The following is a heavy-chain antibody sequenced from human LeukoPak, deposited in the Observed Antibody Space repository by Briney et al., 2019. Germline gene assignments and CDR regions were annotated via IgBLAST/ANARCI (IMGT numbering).Heavy chain of an antibody. J-gene: IGHJ4*02. D-gene: IGHD3-9*01. CDR2: IRYDGSNK. CDR3: AREHDILTGFSFDY. V-gene: IGHV3-30*02. CDR1: GFTFSSYG. Sequence: GGSLRLSCAASGFTFSSYGMHWVRQAPGKGLEWVAFIRYDGSNKYYADSVKGRFTISRDNSKNTLYLQMNSLRAEDTAVYYCAREHDILTGFSFDYWGQGTLVTVSS.